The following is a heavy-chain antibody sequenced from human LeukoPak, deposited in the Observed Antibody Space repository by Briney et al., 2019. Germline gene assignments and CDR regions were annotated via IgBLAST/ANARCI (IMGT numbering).Heavy chain of an antibody. CDR2: IRSKAYGGTT. CDR1: GFNFGDYF. J-gene: IGHJ4*02. D-gene: IGHD3-10*01. Sequence: GGSLRLSCAASGFNFGDYFMSWIRQAPGKGLEWVGFIRSKAYGGTTEYAASVKGRFTVSRDDSKSIAYLQMNSLKTEDTAVYYCTRDNKLITMVRGVMGYFDYWGQGTLLTVSS. V-gene: IGHV3-49*03. CDR3: TRDNKLITMVRGVMGYFDY.